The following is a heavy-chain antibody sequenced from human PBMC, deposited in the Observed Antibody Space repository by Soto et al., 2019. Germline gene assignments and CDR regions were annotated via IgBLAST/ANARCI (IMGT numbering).Heavy chain of an antibody. CDR3: ARGDFWSGYYFRGMDV. CDR2: IYYSGST. J-gene: IGHJ6*02. D-gene: IGHD3-3*01. CDR1: GGSISSGGYY. Sequence: PSETLSLTCTVSGGSISSGGYYWSWIRQHPGKGLEWIGYIYYSGSTYYNPSLKSRVTISVDTSKNQFSLKLSFVTAADTAVYYCARGDFWSGYYFRGMDVWGQGTTVTVSS. V-gene: IGHV4-31*03.